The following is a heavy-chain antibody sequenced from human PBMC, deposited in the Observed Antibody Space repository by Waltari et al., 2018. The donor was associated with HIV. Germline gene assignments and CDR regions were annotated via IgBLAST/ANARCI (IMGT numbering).Heavy chain of an antibody. CDR3: ARDRGYDSPPYDAFDI. V-gene: IGHV4-31*03. CDR1: GGSISSGDYY. Sequence: QVQLQESGPGLVKPSQTLSLTCTVSGGSISSGDYYWSWIRQHPGRGLEWIGYIYYSGSTYYTPSLRSRIIMSVDTSKNQFSLRVTSVTAADTAIYYCARDRGYDSPPYDAFDIWGQGTMVTVSS. CDR2: IYYSGST. D-gene: IGHD3-22*01. J-gene: IGHJ3*02.